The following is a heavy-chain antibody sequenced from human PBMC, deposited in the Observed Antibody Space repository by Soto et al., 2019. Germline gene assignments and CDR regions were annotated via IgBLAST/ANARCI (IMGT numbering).Heavy chain of an antibody. CDR3: ARVTPGNNLYYFSGLDV. Sequence: QVHLLESGGGVVQPGKSLSLSCVASGFSFDTYAIHWVRQATGKGLQWVALISYEGSNTYYADSVRGRFTISRDNSKNTLYLQMSTLRPEDSGVYYCARVTPGNNLYYFSGLDVWGQGTSVTVSS. D-gene: IGHD1-1*01. J-gene: IGHJ6*02. CDR2: ISYEGSNT. V-gene: IGHV3-30*15. CDR1: GFSFDTYA.